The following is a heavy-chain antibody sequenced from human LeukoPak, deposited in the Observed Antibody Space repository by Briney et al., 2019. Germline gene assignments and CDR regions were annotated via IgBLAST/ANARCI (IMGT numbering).Heavy chain of an antibody. J-gene: IGHJ6*04. CDR3: ARGAPPDV. Sequence: GGSLRLSCAASGFTFSSYGMHWVRQAPGKGLEWVAFIRYDGSNKYHADPVKGRFTISRDNSKNTLYLQMNSLRPEDTAVYYCARGAPPDVWGKGTTVTVSS. V-gene: IGHV3-30*02. CDR2: IRYDGSNK. CDR1: GFTFSSYG.